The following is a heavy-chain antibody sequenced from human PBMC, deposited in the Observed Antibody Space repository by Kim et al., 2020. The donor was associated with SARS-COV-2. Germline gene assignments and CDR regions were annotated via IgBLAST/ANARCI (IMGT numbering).Heavy chain of an antibody. CDR3: TRDKATYGSGSCCSAFDI. CDR1: GFTFGDYA. V-gene: IGHV3-49*04. D-gene: IGHD3-10*01. CDR2: IRSKAYGGTT. Sequence: GGSLRLSCTASGFTFGDYAMSWVRQAPGKGLEWVGFIRSKAYGGTTEYAASVKGRFTISRDDSKSIAYLQMNSLKTEDTAVYYCTRDKATYGSGSCCSAFDIWGQGTMVTVSS. J-gene: IGHJ3*02.